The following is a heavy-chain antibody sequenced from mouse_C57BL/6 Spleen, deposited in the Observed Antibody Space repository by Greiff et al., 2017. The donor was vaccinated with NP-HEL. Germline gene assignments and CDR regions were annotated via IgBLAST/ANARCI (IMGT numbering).Heavy chain of an antibody. CDR3: ARSATVVGYAVDY. D-gene: IGHD1-1*01. J-gene: IGHJ4*01. Sequence: QVQLQQSGAELVKPGASVKISCKASGYAFSSYWMNWVKQRPGKGLEWIGQIYPGDGDTNYNGKFKGKATLTADKSSSTAYMQLSSLTSEDSAVYFCARSATVVGYAVDYGGQGTSVTVSS. CDR1: GYAFSSYW. CDR2: IYPGDGDT. V-gene: IGHV1-80*01.